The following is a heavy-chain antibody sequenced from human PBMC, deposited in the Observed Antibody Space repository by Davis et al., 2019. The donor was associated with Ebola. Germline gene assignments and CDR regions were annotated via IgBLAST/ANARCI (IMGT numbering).Heavy chain of an antibody. J-gene: IGHJ6*02. D-gene: IGHD3-10*01. CDR2: IIPIFVTA. V-gene: IGHV1-69*13. CDR1: GGTFSSYA. Sequence: SVKVSCKASGGTFSSYATSWVRQAPGQGLEWMGGIIPIFVTANYAQKFQGRVTITADESTSTAYMELSSLRPEDTAVYYCARELDYYGSGSYYPPYYYYGMDVWGQGTTVTVSS. CDR3: ARELDYYGSGSYYPPYYYYGMDV.